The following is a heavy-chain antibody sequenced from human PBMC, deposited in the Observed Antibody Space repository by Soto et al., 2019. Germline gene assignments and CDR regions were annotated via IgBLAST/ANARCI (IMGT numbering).Heavy chain of an antibody. V-gene: IGHV3-66*01. CDR3: ARDLTVVRGVPD. D-gene: IGHD3-10*01. J-gene: IGHJ4*02. Sequence: EVQLVESGGGLVQPGGSLRLSCAASGFTVSSNYMSWVRQAPGKGLEWVSVIYSGGSTYYADSVKGRFTISRDNSKNTLYLQMNSLRAEDTAVYYCARDLTVVRGVPDWGQGTLVTVSS. CDR2: IYSGGST. CDR1: GFTVSSNY.